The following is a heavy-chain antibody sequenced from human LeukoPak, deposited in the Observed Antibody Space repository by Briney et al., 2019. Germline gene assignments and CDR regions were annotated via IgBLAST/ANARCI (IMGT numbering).Heavy chain of an antibody. V-gene: IGHV3-20*04. J-gene: IGHJ3*02. CDR3: ARVNISTDAFDI. CDR2: INWNGGST. Sequence: GGSLRLSCAASGFTFDDYGMSWVRHAPGKGLEWVSGINWNGGSTGYADSVKGRFTISRDNAKNSLYLQMNSLRAEDTALYYCARVNISTDAFDIWGQGPMVTVSS. CDR1: GFTFDDYG. D-gene: IGHD2-2*01.